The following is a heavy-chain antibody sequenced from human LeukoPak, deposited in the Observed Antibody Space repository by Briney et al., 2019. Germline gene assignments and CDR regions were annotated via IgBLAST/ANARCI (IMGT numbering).Heavy chain of an antibody. CDR1: GFTFSSYE. CDR3: ARGFWNTDNWFDP. V-gene: IGHV3-48*01. Sequence: GGSLRLSCAASGFTFSSYEMNWVRQAPGKGLEWVSYISSSSSTIYYADSVKGRFTISRDNAKNSLYLQMNSLRAEDTAVYYCARGFWNTDNWFDPWGQGTLVTVSS. CDR2: ISSSSSTI. J-gene: IGHJ5*02. D-gene: IGHD1/OR15-1a*01.